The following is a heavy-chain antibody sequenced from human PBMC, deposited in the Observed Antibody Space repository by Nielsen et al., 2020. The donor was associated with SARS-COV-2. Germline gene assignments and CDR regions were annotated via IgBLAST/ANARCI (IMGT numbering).Heavy chain of an antibody. CDR2: ISSSSSTI. CDR1: GFTFSSYS. V-gene: IGHV3-48*02. J-gene: IGHJ6*03. CDR3: ARDQLELPAGYYYYMDV. D-gene: IGHD1-7*01. Sequence: GGSLRLSCAASGFTFSSYSMNWVRQAPGKGLEWVSYISSSSSTIYYADSVKDRFTISRDNAKNSLYLQMNSLRDEDTAVYYCARDQLELPAGYYYYMDVWGKGTTVTVSS.